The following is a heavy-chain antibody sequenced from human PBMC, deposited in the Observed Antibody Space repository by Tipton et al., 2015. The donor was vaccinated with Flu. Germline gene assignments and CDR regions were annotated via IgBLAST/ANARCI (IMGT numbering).Heavy chain of an antibody. CDR3: ARLPKAAGPDY. D-gene: IGHD6-13*01. V-gene: IGHV4-38-2*01. CDR2: IHRSGNT. CDR1: GDSIGYPYY. J-gene: IGHJ4*02. Sequence: TLSLTCSVSGDSIGYPYYWGWIRQPPGKGLEWIGNIHRSGNTYHNPSLKSRVTMSVDSSKNQFSLRLTSVTAADTAVYFCARLPKAAGPDYWGPGTLVTVSS.